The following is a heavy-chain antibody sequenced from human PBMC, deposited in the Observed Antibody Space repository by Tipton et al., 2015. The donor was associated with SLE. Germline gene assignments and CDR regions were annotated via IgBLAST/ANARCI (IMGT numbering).Heavy chain of an antibody. CDR3: ARGSDYDLDY. CDR1: GGSISSYY. Sequence: TLSLTCTVSGGSISSYYWSWIRQPPERGLEWFGSFYSSGSTNYNPPLMSRVTISVDTSNNKFSLKLRSVTAADTAVYYCARGSDYDLDYWGQGTLVTVSS. J-gene: IGHJ4*02. V-gene: IGHV4-4*08. D-gene: IGHD4-17*01. CDR2: FYSSGST.